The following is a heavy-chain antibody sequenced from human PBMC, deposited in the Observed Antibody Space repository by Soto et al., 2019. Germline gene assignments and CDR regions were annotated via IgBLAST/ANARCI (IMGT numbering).Heavy chain of an antibody. J-gene: IGHJ6*03. CDR3: AKDRVVGYYDILTGYYKGYYYYMDV. D-gene: IGHD3-9*01. CDR2: ISGSGGST. Sequence: GGSLRLSCAASGFTFSSYAMSWVRQAPGKGLEWVSAISGSGGSTYYADSVKGRFTISRDNSKNTLYLQMNSLRAEDTAVYYCAKDRVVGYYDILTGYYKGYYYYMDVWGKGTTVTVSS. V-gene: IGHV3-23*01. CDR1: GFTFSSYA.